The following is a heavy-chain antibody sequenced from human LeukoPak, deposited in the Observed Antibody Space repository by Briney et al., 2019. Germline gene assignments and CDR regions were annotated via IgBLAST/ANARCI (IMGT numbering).Heavy chain of an antibody. D-gene: IGHD6-19*01. V-gene: IGHV4-4*07. J-gene: IGHJ4*02. CDR2: IYTSGST. CDR1: GGSISSYY. CDR3: ASGLESSGWYGPPFDY. Sequence: SETLSLTCTVSGGSISSYYWSWIRQPAGKGLEWIGRIYTSGSTNYNPSLKSRVTISVDKSKNQFSLKLSSVTAADTAVYYCASGLESSGWYGPPFDYWGQGTLVTVSS.